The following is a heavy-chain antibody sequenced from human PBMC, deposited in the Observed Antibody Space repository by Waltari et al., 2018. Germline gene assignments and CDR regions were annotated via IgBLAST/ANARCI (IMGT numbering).Heavy chain of an antibody. V-gene: IGHV3-23*01. Sequence: EVQLLESGGGLVQPGGSLRLSCAPSGFTFSSYVMSWVRQAPGKGVEGVSSISDAGGRIYYADSVNGRFTISRDNSKNTLYLQMNSLRAEDTAVYYCVRSIAFDSWGQGTLVTVSS. J-gene: IGHJ4*02. CDR1: GFTFSSYV. D-gene: IGHD6-6*01. CDR2: ISDAGGRI. CDR3: VRSIAFDS.